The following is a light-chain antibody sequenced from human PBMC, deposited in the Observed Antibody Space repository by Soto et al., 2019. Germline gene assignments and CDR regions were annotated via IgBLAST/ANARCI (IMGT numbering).Light chain of an antibody. Sequence: EILLTQSPATLSLSPGERASLSCGASQSVRSNYFAWYQQKPGLAPRLLISDASSRATGIPDRCSGSVSGTVFTLTISRLEPEDFAVYYCQQYGNSPITFGQGTRLEFK. CDR1: QSVRSNY. CDR3: QQYGNSPIT. J-gene: IGKJ5*01. V-gene: IGKV3D-20*01. CDR2: DAS.